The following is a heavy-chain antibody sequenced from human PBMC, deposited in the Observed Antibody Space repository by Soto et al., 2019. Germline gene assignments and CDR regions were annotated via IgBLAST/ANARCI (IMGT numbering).Heavy chain of an antibody. CDR1: GGSISSYY. CDR2: IYYSGST. Sequence: PSETLSLTCTVSGGSISSYYWSWMRQPPGQGLEWIGYIYYSGSTNYNPSLKSRVTISVDTSKNQFSLKLSSVTAADTAVYCCARVSGRFTIFGVYSYYGMDGWGQGTTVT. V-gene: IGHV4-59*01. D-gene: IGHD3-3*01. J-gene: IGHJ6*02. CDR3: ARVSGRFTIFGVYSYYGMDG.